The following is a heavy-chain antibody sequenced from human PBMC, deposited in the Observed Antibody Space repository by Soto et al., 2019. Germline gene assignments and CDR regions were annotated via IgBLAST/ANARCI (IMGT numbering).Heavy chain of an antibody. CDR3: ARVRRDWGVAYDL. CDR2: IIPVFDKA. V-gene: IGHV1-69*01. D-gene: IGHD3-16*01. J-gene: IGHJ3*01. CDR1: GGSFGSSA. Sequence: QVQLVQSGADVKKPGSSVKVSCKTSGGSFGSSAISWVRQAPAQGLEWMGEIIPVFDKANYAQNFQGRLTITADELPRTVFMEVSSLRSEVTAVYFCARVRRDWGVAYDLWGLGTVVTVSS.